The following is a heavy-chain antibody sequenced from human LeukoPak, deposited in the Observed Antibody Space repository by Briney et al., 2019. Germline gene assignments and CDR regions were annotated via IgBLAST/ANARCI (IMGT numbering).Heavy chain of an antibody. Sequence: GGSLRLSCAASGFTFYDYGMSWVRQAPGKGLEWVSGSNWNGASRGYADSVKGRFTISRDNAKKSVYLQMNSLRAEDTALYYCVRDAGGVFDYWGQGTLVTVSS. J-gene: IGHJ4*02. CDR1: GFTFYDYG. V-gene: IGHV3-20*04. D-gene: IGHD3-10*01. CDR2: SNWNGASR. CDR3: VRDAGGVFDY.